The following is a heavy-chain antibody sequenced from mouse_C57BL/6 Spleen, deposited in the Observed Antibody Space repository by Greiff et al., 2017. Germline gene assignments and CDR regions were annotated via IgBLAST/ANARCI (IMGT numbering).Heavy chain of an antibody. Sequence: VQLKQSGPGMVKPSQSLSLTCTVTGYSITSGYDWHWIRHFPGNKLEWMGYISYSGSTNYNPSLKSRISITHDTSKNHFFLKLNSVTTEDTATYYCARGAAQNGEAMDYWGQGTSVTVSS. CDR2: ISYSGST. CDR1: GYSITSGYD. D-gene: IGHD3-2*02. V-gene: IGHV3-1*01. J-gene: IGHJ4*01. CDR3: ARGAAQNGEAMDY.